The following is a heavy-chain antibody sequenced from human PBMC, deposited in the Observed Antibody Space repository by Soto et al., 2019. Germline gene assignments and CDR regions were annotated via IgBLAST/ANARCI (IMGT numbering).Heavy chain of an antibody. V-gene: IGHV3-30-3*01. CDR1: GFTFSSYA. J-gene: IGHJ4*02. CDR2: ISYDGSNK. CDR3: ARVGPVVVAATGDY. Sequence: GGSLRLSCAASGFTFSSYAMHWVRQAPGKGLEWVAVISYDGSNKYYADSVKGRFTISRDNSKNTLYLQMNSLRAEDTAVYYCARVGPVVVAATGDYWGQGTLVTVSS. D-gene: IGHD2-15*01.